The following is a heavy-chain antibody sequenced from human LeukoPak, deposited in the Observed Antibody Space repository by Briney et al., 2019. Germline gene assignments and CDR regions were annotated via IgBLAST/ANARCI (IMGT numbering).Heavy chain of an antibody. CDR3: ARSYYYDSSGYYYNY. V-gene: IGHV4-34*01. D-gene: IGHD3-22*01. CDR1: GGSFSGYY. Sequence: KPSETLSLTCAVYGGSFSGYYWSWIRQPPGKGLEWIGNIYHSGSTYYNPSLKSRVTISVDTSKNQFSLKLSSVTAADTAMYYCARSYYYDSSGYYYNYWGQGTLVTVSS. CDR2: IYHSGST. J-gene: IGHJ4*02.